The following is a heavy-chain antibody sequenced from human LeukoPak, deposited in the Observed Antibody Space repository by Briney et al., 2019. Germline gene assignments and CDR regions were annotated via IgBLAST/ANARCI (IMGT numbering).Heavy chain of an antibody. V-gene: IGHV3-9*01. CDR2: ISWNSGSI. D-gene: IGHD3-9*01. CDR3: AKDIDDNHRENALDI. CDR1: GFTFDDYA. Sequence: GGSLRLSCAASGFTFDDYAMHWVRQAPGKGLEWVSGISWNSGSIGYADSVKGRFTISRDNAKNSLYLQMDSLRAEDTALYYCAKDIDDNHRENALDIWGQGTMVTVSS. J-gene: IGHJ3*02.